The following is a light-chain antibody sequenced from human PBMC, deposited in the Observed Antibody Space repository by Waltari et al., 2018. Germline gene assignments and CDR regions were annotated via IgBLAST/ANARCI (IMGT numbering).Light chain of an antibody. CDR1: QSVTSSH. J-gene: IGKJ2*01. CDR3: QQYGSSPFT. CDR2: DAS. V-gene: IGKV3-20*01. Sequence: EIVLTQSPGPLSLSPGERATLSCRASQSVTSSHLAWYQQKPGQAPRLLIYDASSRATVIPDRFSGSGSGTDFTLTISRLEPEDFAVYYCQQYGSSPFTFGQGTKLEIK.